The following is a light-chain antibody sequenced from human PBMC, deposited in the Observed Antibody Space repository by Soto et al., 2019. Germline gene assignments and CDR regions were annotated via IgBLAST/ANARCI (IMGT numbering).Light chain of an antibody. Sequence: DLQMTQSPSSLSASLGDSVTIXXRARQSISTYLNWYQQKPGTAPRLXXYRASSVKSGVPPRFSGSGSGRDFTLTISSLRPEDVATYFCQHSYRSPPWTFGQGTKVDIK. CDR1: QSISTY. CDR3: QHSYRSPPWT. V-gene: IGKV1-39*01. CDR2: RAS. J-gene: IGKJ1*01.